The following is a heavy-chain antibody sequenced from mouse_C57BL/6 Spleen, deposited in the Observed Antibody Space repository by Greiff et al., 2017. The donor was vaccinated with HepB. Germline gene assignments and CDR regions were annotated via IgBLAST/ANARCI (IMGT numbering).Heavy chain of an antibody. CDR1: GYTFTSYW. V-gene: IGHV1-59*01. CDR2: IDPSDSYT. D-gene: IGHD3-3*01. J-gene: IGHJ2*01. CDR3: ARRDLDY. Sequence: QVQLQQPGAELVRPGTSVKLSCKASGYTFTSYWMHWVKQRPGQGLEWIGVIDPSDSYTNYNQKFKGKATLTVDTSSSTAYMQLSSLTSEDSAVYYCARRDLDYSGQGTTLPVSS.